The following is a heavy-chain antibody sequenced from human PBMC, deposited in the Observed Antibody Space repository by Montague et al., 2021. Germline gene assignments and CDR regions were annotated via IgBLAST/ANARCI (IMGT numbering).Heavy chain of an antibody. CDR1: GGSISEFY. V-gene: IGHV4-59*08. CDR3: AKQDYSVSGTSYKGFDP. CDR2: IYDSGTT. J-gene: IGHJ5*02. D-gene: IGHD3-10*01. Sequence: SETLSLTCTVTGGSISEFYWSWIRQSPEKGLEWIGYIYDSGTTNYNPSLKSRVTMSIDTSTNQFSLKLSFVTAADTAVYYCAKQDYSVSGTSYKGFDPWGQGILVTVSS.